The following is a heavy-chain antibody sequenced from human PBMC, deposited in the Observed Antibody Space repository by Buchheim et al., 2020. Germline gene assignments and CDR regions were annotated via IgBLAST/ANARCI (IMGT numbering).Heavy chain of an antibody. J-gene: IGHJ4*02. CDR3: AKASGYGHFLNDYFDY. D-gene: IGHD2/OR15-2a*01. CDR2: ISGSGGST. V-gene: IGHV3-23*01. Sequence: EVQLLESGGGLVQPGGSLRLSCAASGFTFSSYAMSWVRQAPGKGLEWVSAISGSGGSTYYADSVKGRFTISRDNSKKTLYLEMNSLRAEDTAVYYCAKASGYGHFLNDYFDYWGQGTL. CDR1: GFTFSSYA.